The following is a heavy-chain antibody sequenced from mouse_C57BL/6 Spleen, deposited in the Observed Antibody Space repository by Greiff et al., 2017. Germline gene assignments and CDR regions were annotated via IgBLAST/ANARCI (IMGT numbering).Heavy chain of an antibody. CDR3: ARVYDGAMDY. J-gene: IGHJ4*01. CDR2: IYPGGGYT. D-gene: IGHD2-3*01. V-gene: IGHV1-63*01. CDR1: GYTFTNYW. Sequence: QVQLKQSGAELVRPGTSVKMSCKASGYTFTNYWIGWAKQRPGHGLEWIGDIYPGGGYTNYNEKFKGKATLTADKSSSTAYMQFSSLTSEDSAIYYCARVYDGAMDYWGQGTSVTVSS.